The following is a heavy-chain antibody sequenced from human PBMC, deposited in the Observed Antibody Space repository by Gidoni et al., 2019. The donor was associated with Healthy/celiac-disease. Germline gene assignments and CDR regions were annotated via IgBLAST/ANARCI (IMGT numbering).Heavy chain of an antibody. CDR2: IYYSGST. CDR1: GGSVSSGSYY. V-gene: IGHV4-61*01. Sequence: QVQLQESGPGLVKPSETLSLTCTVSGGSVSSGSYYWSWIRQPPGKGLEWIGYIYYSGSTNYNPSLKSRVTISVDTSKNQFSLKLSSVTAADTAVYYCARVWSIAARQFDYWGQGTLVTVSS. D-gene: IGHD6-6*01. CDR3: ARVWSIAARQFDY. J-gene: IGHJ4*02.